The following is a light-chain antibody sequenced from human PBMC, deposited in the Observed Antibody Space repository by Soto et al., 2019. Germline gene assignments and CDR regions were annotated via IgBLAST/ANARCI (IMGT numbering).Light chain of an antibody. Sequence: QSVLTQPASVSGSPGQSITISCTGTTSDVGRYNYVSWHQQHPGKAPKLLIFDVSNRPSGVSDHFSGSKSGNTASLTISGLQAEDEADYYCNSYTTGTTWVFGGGTKLTVL. CDR3: NSYTTGTTWV. CDR1: TSDVGRYNY. CDR2: DVS. J-gene: IGLJ3*02. V-gene: IGLV2-14*01.